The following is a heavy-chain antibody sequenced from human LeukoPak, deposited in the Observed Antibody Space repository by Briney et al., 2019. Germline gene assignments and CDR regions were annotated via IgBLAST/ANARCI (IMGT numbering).Heavy chain of an antibody. V-gene: IGHV3-23*01. J-gene: IGHJ4*02. Sequence: GGSLRLSCAAPGFTFSSYAMGWVRQAPGKGLEGISAISASGGNTYYADSVKGRFTISRDNSKNTLYLQVNSLRAEDTAVYYCAKGNGYSYGRYYFYSWGQGTLVTVSS. CDR2: ISASGGNT. CDR3: AKGNGYSYGRYYFYS. CDR1: GFTFSSYA. D-gene: IGHD5-18*01.